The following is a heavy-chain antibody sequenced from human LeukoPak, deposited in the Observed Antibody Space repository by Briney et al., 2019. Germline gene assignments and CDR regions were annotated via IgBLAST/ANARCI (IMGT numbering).Heavy chain of an antibody. CDR3: AKKSCSAINCYNFDH. Sequence: PGGSLRLSCAASGFTFSDYAMSWVRQAPGKGLEWVSSISGSGGRTYYADSVKGRFTISRDNSKNTLYLQMSSLRVEDTAVYFCAKKSCSAINCYNFDHWGQGTLSPSPQ. J-gene: IGHJ4*02. CDR1: GFTFSDYA. D-gene: IGHD2-2*02. V-gene: IGHV3-23*01. CDR2: ISGSGGRT.